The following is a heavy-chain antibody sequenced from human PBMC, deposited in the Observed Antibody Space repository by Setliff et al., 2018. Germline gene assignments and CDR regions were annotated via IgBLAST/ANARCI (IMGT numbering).Heavy chain of an antibody. CDR2: IYPGDSDT. V-gene: IGHV5-51*01. Sequence: PGESLKISCKGSGYSFTSYWIGWVRQMPGKGLEWVGIIYPGDSDTRYSLSFQGQVTISADKSISTAYLQWSSLKASDTAMYYCARQAIFGSDAFDIWGQGTMVTVSS. J-gene: IGHJ3*02. CDR3: ARQAIFGSDAFDI. D-gene: IGHD3-3*01. CDR1: GYSFTSYW.